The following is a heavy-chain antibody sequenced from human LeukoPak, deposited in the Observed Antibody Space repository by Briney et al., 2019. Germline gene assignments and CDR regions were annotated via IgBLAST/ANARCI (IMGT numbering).Heavy chain of an antibody. V-gene: IGHV3-48*01. J-gene: IGHJ4*02. Sequence: GGSLRLSCAASGFTFSSYSMNWVRQAPGKGLEWVSHISSSSSTIYYADSVKGRFTLSRDNAKNSLYLQMNSLRAEDTAVYYCARAKPKNMVRGLIMRRESRYYFDYWGQGTLVTVSS. CDR2: ISSSSSTI. CDR3: ARAKPKNMVRGLIMRRESRYYFDY. D-gene: IGHD3-10*01. CDR1: GFTFSSYS.